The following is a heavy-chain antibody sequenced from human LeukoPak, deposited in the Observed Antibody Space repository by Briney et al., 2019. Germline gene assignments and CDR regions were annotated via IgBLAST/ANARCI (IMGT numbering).Heavy chain of an antibody. CDR3: ARPKGHSSSWYSGSLGEVHAFDI. J-gene: IGHJ3*02. Sequence: GSSVKVSCKASGGTFSSYAISWVRQAPGQGLEWMGGIIPIFGTANYAQKFQGRVTITADKSTSTAYMELSSLRSEDTAVYYCARPKGHSSSWYSGSLGEVHAFDIWGQGTMVTVSS. V-gene: IGHV1-69*06. CDR1: GGTFSSYA. D-gene: IGHD6-13*01. CDR2: IIPIFGTA.